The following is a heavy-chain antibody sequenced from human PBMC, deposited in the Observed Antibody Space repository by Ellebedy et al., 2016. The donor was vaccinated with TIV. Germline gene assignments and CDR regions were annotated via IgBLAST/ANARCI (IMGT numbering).Heavy chain of an antibody. CDR3: AHSVALDPLAYGSGSSYFDY. CDR1: GFSLSTSGVG. CDR2: IYWDDDK. J-gene: IGHJ4*02. Sequence: SGPTLVXPTQTLTLTCTFSGFSLSTSGVGVGWIRQPPGKALEWLALIYWDDDKRYSPSLKSRLTITKDTSKNQVVLTMTNMDPVDTATYYCAHSVALDPLAYGSGSSYFDYWGQGTLVTVSS. V-gene: IGHV2-5*02. D-gene: IGHD3-10*01.